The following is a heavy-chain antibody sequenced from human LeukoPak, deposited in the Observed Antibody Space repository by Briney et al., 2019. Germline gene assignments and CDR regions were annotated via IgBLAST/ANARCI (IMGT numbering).Heavy chain of an antibody. V-gene: IGHV1-46*01. Sequence: ASVKVSCKASGYTFTSYYMHWVRQAPGQGLEWMGIINPSGSSTNYAQKFQGRVTMTRDMSASTVYMELSSLRSEDTAMYYCARALPHRRLMDTTMEQHWFDPWGQGTLVTVSS. CDR2: INPSGSST. J-gene: IGHJ5*02. CDR1: GYTFTSYY. D-gene: IGHD5-18*01. CDR3: ARALPHRRLMDTTMEQHWFDP.